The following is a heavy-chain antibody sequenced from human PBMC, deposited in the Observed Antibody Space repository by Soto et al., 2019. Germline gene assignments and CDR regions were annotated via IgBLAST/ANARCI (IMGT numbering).Heavy chain of an antibody. D-gene: IGHD3-3*01. CDR2: INPATGAA. CDR1: GYPVTAYY. CDR3: ARGGGVGVAGSAAFDM. Sequence: QLHLVQSGAVVKKPGASVTVSCSASGYPVTAYYMHWVRQAPGRGLEWMGGINPATGAAKYTQTFQGRVTMTRDTSTSTVFMELSGLTSEDTAVFYWARGGGVGVAGSAAFDMWGQVTLVTVSS. J-gene: IGHJ3*02. V-gene: IGHV1-2*02.